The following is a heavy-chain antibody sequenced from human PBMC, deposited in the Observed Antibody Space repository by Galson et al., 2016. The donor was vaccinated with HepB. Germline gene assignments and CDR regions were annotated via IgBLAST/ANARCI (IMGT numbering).Heavy chain of an antibody. D-gene: IGHD2-2*01. CDR3: AHTSSTSTWTFYYYFTLDV. CDR2: IYWDDDK. CDR1: GFSLSTTGVG. V-gene: IGHV2-5*02. J-gene: IGHJ6*02. Sequence: PALVKPTQTLTLTCTFSGFSLSTTGVGVGWIRQPPGKALEWLALIYWDDDKRYSPSLKRRLTITKDTSKNPVVLTITNVDPVDTATYYCAHTSSTSTWTFYYYFTLDVWGQGTTVTVSS.